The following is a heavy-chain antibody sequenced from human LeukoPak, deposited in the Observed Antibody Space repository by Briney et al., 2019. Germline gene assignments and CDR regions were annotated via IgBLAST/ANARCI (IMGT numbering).Heavy chain of an antibody. CDR3: ARDYRFAFDN. Sequence: GGSLRLSCAASGFLFSDYSMNWVRPAPGKGLEWISYVGIDSGNTKYEDSVKGRFTISGENAKKSLYLQMNSLRVEDTAVYYCARDYRFAFDNWGQGTLVTVSS. J-gene: IGHJ4*02. V-gene: IGHV3-21*05. CDR1: GFLFSDYS. CDR2: VGIDSGNT.